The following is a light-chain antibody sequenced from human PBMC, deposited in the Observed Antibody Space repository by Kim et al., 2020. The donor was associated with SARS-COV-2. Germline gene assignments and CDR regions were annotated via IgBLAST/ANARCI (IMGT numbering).Light chain of an antibody. CDR3: QQYGRKPIVT. CDR2: DAS. CDR1: QSVSSRF. V-gene: IGKV3-20*01. Sequence: EIVLTQSPGTLSLSPGERATLSCRASQSVSSRFLAWYQEKPGQAPKLLIYDASSRATGIPDRFSGSGSGTDFTLTISRLEPEDFAVYYCQQYGRKPIVTFGGGTKVDIK. J-gene: IGKJ4*01.